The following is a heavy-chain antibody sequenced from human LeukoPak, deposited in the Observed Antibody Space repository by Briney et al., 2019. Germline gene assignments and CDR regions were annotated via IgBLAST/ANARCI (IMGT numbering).Heavy chain of an antibody. CDR2: IKQDGSEK. CDR3: ARTYYDFWSGYYGPGPFDY. Sequence: GGSLRLSCAASGFTFSSYWMSWVRQAPGKGLEWVANIKQDGSEKYYVDSVKGRFTISRDNAKNSLYLQMNSLRAEDTAVYYCARTYYDFWSGYYGPGPFDYWGQGTLVTVSS. CDR1: GFTFSSYW. D-gene: IGHD3-3*01. V-gene: IGHV3-7*01. J-gene: IGHJ4*02.